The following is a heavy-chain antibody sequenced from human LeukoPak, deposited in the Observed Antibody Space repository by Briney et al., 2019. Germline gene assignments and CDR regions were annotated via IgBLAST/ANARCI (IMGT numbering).Heavy chain of an antibody. CDR1: GFTFSDYA. D-gene: IGHD6-19*01. V-gene: IGHV3-30-3*01. CDR2: ISYDGSNK. Sequence: PGRSLRLSCEASGFTFSDYAMHWVRQAPGKGLEWVAVISYDGSNKYYADSVKGRFTISRDNSKNTLYLQMNSLRAEDTTAYYCMREGIGVSVRPNWLDPWGQGTLVTISS. CDR3: MREGIGVSVRPNWLDP. J-gene: IGHJ5*02.